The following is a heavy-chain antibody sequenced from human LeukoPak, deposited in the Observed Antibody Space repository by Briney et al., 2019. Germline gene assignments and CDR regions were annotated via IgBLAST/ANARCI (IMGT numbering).Heavy chain of an antibody. CDR2: INHSGST. CDR1: GGSISSTSYY. Sequence: SETLSLTCTVSGGSISSTSYYWSWIRQPPGKGLEWIGEINHSGSTNYNPSLKSRVTISVDTSKNQFSLKLSSVTAADTAVYYCARSAGLIYYFDYWGQGTLVTVSS. J-gene: IGHJ4*02. CDR3: ARSAGLIYYFDY. V-gene: IGHV4-39*07. D-gene: IGHD6-19*01.